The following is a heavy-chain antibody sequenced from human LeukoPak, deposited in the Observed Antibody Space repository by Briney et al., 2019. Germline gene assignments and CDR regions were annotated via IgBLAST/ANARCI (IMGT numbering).Heavy chain of an antibody. Sequence: SETLSLTCTVSGGSISSYYWSWIRQSPGKGLEWIGYIYSRGSTNYNPSLKSRVTTSVDTSKNQFSLRLSSVTAADTAVYYCAREGPGYDYVWGSYRGPFDYWGQGTLVTVSS. J-gene: IGHJ4*02. CDR1: GGSISSYY. CDR3: AREGPGYDYVWGSYRGPFDY. V-gene: IGHV4-59*01. D-gene: IGHD3-16*02. CDR2: IYSRGST.